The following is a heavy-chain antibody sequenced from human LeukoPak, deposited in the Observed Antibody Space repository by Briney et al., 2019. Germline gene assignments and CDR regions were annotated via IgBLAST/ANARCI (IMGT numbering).Heavy chain of an antibody. CDR1: GFTFSSYS. V-gene: IGHV3-21*01. CDR3: ARGDYYYDSSGLRFDY. Sequence: GGSLRLSCAASGFTFSSYSMNWVRQAPGKGLEWVSSISCSSSYIYYADSVKGRFTISRDNAKNSLYLQMNSLRAEDTAVYYCARGDYYYDSSGLRFDYWGQGTLVTVSS. J-gene: IGHJ4*02. CDR2: ISCSSSYI. D-gene: IGHD3-22*01.